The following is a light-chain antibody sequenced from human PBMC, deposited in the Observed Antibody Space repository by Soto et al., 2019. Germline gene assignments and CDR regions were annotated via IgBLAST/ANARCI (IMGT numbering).Light chain of an antibody. Sequence: DIQMTQSPSTLSASVGDRVTITRRARQSISSWLAWYQQKPGKAPNLLIYKSSTLESGVPSRFSGSGSGTDFTLTISRLQPDDFATYYCQQYKSHPWTFGQGTKVEIK. J-gene: IGKJ1*01. CDR3: QQYKSHPWT. CDR1: QSISSW. V-gene: IGKV1-5*03. CDR2: KSS.